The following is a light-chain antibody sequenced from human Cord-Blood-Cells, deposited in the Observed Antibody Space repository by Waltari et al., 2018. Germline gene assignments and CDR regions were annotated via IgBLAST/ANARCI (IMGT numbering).Light chain of an antibody. CDR1: QSVSSY. Sequence: EIVLTQSPAPLSLSPGERATLSCSASQSVSSYSAWYQQKPGQAPRLLIYDASNRATGIPARFSGSGSGTDFTLTISSLEPEDFAVYYCQQRSNWPLTFGGGTKVEIK. V-gene: IGKV3-11*01. CDR2: DAS. CDR3: QQRSNWPLT. J-gene: IGKJ4*01.